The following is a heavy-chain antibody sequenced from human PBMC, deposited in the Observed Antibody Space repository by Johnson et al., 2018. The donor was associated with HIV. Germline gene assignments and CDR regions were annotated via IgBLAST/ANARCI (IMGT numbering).Heavy chain of an antibody. D-gene: IGHD3-22*01. Sequence: QVQLVESGGGVVQPGRSLRLSCAASGFTFSSYAMHWVRQAPGKGLEWVAVISYDGSNKYYADSVKGRFTISRDNAKNSLYLQMNSLRAEDTVFYYCARECQYYYDTDGCTYDAFDIWGQGTMVTVSS. CDR2: ISYDGSNK. J-gene: IGHJ3*02. CDR1: GFTFSSYA. CDR3: ARECQYYYDTDGCTYDAFDI. V-gene: IGHV3-30*04.